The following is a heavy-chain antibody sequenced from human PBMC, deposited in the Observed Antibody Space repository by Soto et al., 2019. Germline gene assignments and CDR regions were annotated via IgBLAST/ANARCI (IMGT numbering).Heavy chain of an antibody. CDR3: AQRRGDLLPGHNYFDC. CDR1: GFSLNTPGVR. J-gene: IGHJ4*02. V-gene: IGHV2-5*02. D-gene: IGHD3-9*01. Sequence: QITLKDSGPTLVKPTQTLTLTCIFSGFSLNTPGVRVGWIREPPGKALEWLALISWDGEKRYSPSLKGRLTITKDTPENQVVLTMTNLEPVDTATSNCAQRRGDLLPGHNYFDCWGQGTLVTVSS. CDR2: ISWDGEK.